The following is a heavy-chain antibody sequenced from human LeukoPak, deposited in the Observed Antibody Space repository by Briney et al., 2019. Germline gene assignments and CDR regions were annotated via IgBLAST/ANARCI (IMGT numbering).Heavy chain of an antibody. D-gene: IGHD2-15*01. CDR1: GGSFSGYY. V-gene: IGHV4-34*01. CDR2: INHSGST. Sequence: PSETLSLTCAVYGGSFSGYYWSWIRQPPGKGLEWIGEINHSGSTNYNPSLKSRVTITVDTSKNQFSLKLSSVTAADTAVDYCARVGCSGGSCYWSDYWGQGTLVTVSS. CDR3: ARVGCSGGSCYWSDY. J-gene: IGHJ4*02.